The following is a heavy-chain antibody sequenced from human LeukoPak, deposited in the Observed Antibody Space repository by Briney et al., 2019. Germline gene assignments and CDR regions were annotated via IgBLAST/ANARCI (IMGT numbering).Heavy chain of an antibody. D-gene: IGHD3-10*01. CDR2: ISGSGGST. J-gene: IGHJ4*02. Sequence: PGGSLRLSCAASGFTFSNYAMSWVRQAPGKGLEWVSAISGSGGSTYYADSVKGRFTISRDNSKNTLYLQMNSLRAEDTAVYYCAKDSWTYMVRGNFDYWGQGTLVTVSS. CDR3: AKDSWTYMVRGNFDY. V-gene: IGHV3-23*01. CDR1: GFTFSNYA.